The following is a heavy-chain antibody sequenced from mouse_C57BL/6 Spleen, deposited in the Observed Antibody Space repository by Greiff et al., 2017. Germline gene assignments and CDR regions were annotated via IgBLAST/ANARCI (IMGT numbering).Heavy chain of an antibody. D-gene: IGHD4-1*01. CDR2: INPNNGGT. V-gene: IGHV1-26*01. J-gene: IGHJ1*03. CDR3: ASTGDWYFDV. Sequence: VQLQQSGAELVKPGASVKISCKASGYAFSSYWMNWVKQRPGKGLEWIGDINPNNGGTSYNQKFKGKATLTVDKSSSTAYMELRSLTSEDSAVYYCASTGDWYFDVWGTGTTVTVSS. CDR1: GYAFSSYW.